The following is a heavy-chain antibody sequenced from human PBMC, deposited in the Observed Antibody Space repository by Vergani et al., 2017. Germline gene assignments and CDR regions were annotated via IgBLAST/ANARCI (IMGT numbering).Heavy chain of an antibody. V-gene: IGHV5-51*01. CDR1: GYSFTNYW. CDR2: IHPADSDT. D-gene: IGHD3-22*01. Sequence: EVQLVQSGAEVKKPGASLKISCQISGYSFTNYWIGWVRQMPGKGLEWMGIIHPADSDTRYSPSFQGQVTISVDKSISTAYLQRSSLRASDSAMYYCARLYGGDSSGRKYFDDWGQGTLVAVSS. CDR3: ARLYGGDSSGRKYFDD. J-gene: IGHJ4*02.